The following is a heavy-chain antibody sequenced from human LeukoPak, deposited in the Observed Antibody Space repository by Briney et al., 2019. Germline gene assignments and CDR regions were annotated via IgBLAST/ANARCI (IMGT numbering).Heavy chain of an antibody. CDR2: ISGSSGNT. CDR1: GFTFSSYA. CDR3: AKAPGQWEQQVVGNYYYYYYYMDV. Sequence: GGSLRLSCVASGFTFSSYAMSWVRQAPGKGLKWVSGISGSSGNTYYADSVKGRFTISRDNSKNTLYLQMNSLRAEDTAVYYCAKAPGQWEQQVVGNYYYYYYYMDVWGKGTTVTVSS. D-gene: IGHD6-13*01. V-gene: IGHV3-23*01. J-gene: IGHJ6*03.